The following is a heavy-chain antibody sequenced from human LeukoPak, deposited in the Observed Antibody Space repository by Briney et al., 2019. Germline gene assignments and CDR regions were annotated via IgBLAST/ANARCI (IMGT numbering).Heavy chain of an antibody. Sequence: EASVKVSCMASGYTFTGYYMHWVRQAPGQGLEWMGIINSSGGTTSYAQKFQGRVTMTRDTSTSTVYMELSSLRSEDTAVYYCARGGWYYFDYWGQGTLVTVSS. CDR3: ARGGWYYFDY. CDR1: GYTFTGYY. D-gene: IGHD6-19*01. J-gene: IGHJ4*02. V-gene: IGHV1-46*01. CDR2: INSSGGTT.